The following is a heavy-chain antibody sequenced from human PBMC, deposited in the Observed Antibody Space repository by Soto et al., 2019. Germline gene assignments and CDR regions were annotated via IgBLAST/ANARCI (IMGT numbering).Heavy chain of an antibody. J-gene: IGHJ2*01. CDR3: ARDPWFGLDWYFDL. V-gene: IGHV3-21*01. CDR1: GFTFSSYS. D-gene: IGHD3-10*01. Sequence: GGSLRLSCAASGFTFSSYSMNWVRQAPGKGLEWVSSISSSSSYIYYADSVKGRFTISRDNAKNSLYLQMNSLRAEDTAVYYCARDPWFGLDWYFDLWGRGTLVTVSS. CDR2: ISSSSSYI.